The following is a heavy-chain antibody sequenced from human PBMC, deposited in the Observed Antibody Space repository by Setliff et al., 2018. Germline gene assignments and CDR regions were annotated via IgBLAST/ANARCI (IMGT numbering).Heavy chain of an antibody. CDR2: ISHSGST. CDR1: GYSISRGHY. CDR3: AGGRRYDYGWDFDY. V-gene: IGHV4-38-2*02. J-gene: IGHJ4*02. D-gene: IGHD4-17*01. Sequence: PSETLSLTCTVSGYSISRGHYWGWIRQPPGKGLEWIGSISHSGSTYYNPSLRSRVTISLDTSKNQFSPKLTSVTAADTAVYYCAGGRRYDYGWDFDYWGQGTLVTVSS.